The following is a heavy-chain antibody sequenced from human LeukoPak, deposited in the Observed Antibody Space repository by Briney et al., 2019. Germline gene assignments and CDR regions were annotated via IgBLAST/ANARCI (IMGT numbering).Heavy chain of an antibody. Sequence: PSETLSLTCAVYGGSFSGYYWSWIRQPPGKGLEWIGEINHSGSTNYNPSLKSRVTISVDTSKNQFSLKLSSVTAADTAVYYCARVRRYCGGDCSRYFDYRGQGTLVTVSS. CDR3: ARVRRYCGGDCSRYFDY. D-gene: IGHD2-21*01. J-gene: IGHJ4*02. CDR2: INHSGST. CDR1: GGSFSGYY. V-gene: IGHV4-34*01.